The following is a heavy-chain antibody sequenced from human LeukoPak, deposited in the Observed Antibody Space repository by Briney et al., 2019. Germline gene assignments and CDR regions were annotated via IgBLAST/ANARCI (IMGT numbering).Heavy chain of an antibody. CDR3: ARGGFWSGYYTDYFDY. CDR2: ISSSGSTI. Sequence: GGSLRLSCAASGFTFSDYYMSWIRQAPGKGLEWGSYISSSGSTIYYADAVKGRFTISRDNAKNSLYLQMNSLRAEDTAVYYCARGGFWSGYYTDYFDYWGQGTLVTVSS. CDR1: GFTFSDYY. D-gene: IGHD3-3*01. V-gene: IGHV3-11*01. J-gene: IGHJ4*02.